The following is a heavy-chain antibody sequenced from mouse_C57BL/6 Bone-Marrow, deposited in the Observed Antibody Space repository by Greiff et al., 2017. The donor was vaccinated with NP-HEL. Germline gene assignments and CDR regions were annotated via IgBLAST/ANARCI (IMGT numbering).Heavy chain of an antibody. CDR3: ARRRILLFYFDY. D-gene: IGHD1-1*01. CDR2: ISYDGSN. CDR1: GYSITSGYY. J-gene: IGHJ2*01. V-gene: IGHV3-6*01. Sequence: EVQLQESGPGLVKPSQSLSLTCSVTGYSITSGYYWNWIRQFPGNKLEWMGYISYDGSNNYNPSLKNRISITRDTSKNQFFLKLISVTTEDTATYYCARRRILLFYFDYWGQGTTLTVSS.